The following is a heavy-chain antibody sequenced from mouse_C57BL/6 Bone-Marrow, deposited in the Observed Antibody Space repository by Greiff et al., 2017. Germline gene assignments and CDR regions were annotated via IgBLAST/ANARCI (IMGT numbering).Heavy chain of an antibody. CDR1: GYTFTSYW. V-gene: IGHV1-5*01. J-gene: IGHJ4*01. D-gene: IGHD2-5*01. Sequence: EVQLQQSGTVLARPGASVKMSCKTSGYTFTSYWMHWVKQRPGQGLEWIGAIYPGNSDTSYNQKFKGKAKLTAVTSASTAYMELSSLTNEDSAVYYCTRHPYYSNYGYAMDYWGQGTSVTVSS. CDR2: IYPGNSDT. CDR3: TRHPYYSNYGYAMDY.